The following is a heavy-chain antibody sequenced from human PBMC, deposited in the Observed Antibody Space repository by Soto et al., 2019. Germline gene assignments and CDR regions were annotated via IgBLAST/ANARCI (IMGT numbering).Heavy chain of an antibody. V-gene: IGHV3-64*01. CDR1: GFTLSGYA. Sequence: EVQLAESGGGLAQPGGSLRLSCAASGFTLSGYAMDWVRQAPGKGLEYVSGISSNGVGTYYENSVQGRFTISRDNSKNTVYLQMGSLRPEDMAVYYCARRARPDFYYMAVWGKGTTVTVSS. J-gene: IGHJ6*03. CDR3: ARRARPDFYYMAV. D-gene: IGHD6-6*01. CDR2: ISSNGVGT.